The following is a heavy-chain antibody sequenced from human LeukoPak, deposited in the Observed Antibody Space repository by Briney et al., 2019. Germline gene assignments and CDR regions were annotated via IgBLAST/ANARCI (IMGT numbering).Heavy chain of an antibody. CDR3: ARGGTMIVRRGAFDY. J-gene: IGHJ4*02. CDR2: IYYSGST. CDR1: GGSISSYY. Sequence: SETLSLTCTVSGGSISSYYWSWIRQPPGKGLEWIGYIYYSGSTNYNPSLKSRVTISVDTSKNQFSLKLSSVTAADTAVYYCARGGTMIVRRGAFDYWGQGTLVTVSS. D-gene: IGHD3-22*01. V-gene: IGHV4-59*01.